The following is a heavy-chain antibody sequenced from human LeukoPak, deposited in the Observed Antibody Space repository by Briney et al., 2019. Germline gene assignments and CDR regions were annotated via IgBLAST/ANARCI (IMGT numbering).Heavy chain of an antibody. CDR1: GITFSDYY. J-gene: IGHJ4*02. V-gene: IGHV3-11*01. CDR3: ARVGPATYYYDSSGYYYDY. D-gene: IGHD3-22*01. CDR2: ISSSGSTI. Sequence: PGGSLRLSCAASGITFSDYYMSWIRQAPGKGLEWVSYISSSGSTIYYADSVKGRFTISMDNAKNSLYLQMNSLRAEDTAVYYCARVGPATYYYDSSGYYYDYWGQGTLVTVSS.